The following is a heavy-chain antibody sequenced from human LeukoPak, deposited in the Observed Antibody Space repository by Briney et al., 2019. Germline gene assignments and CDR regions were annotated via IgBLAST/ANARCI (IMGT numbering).Heavy chain of an antibody. Sequence: GRSLRLSCAASGFTFGSYAMHWVRQAPGKGLEWVAVISYDGSNEYYADSVKGRFTISRDNSKNTLYLQMNSLRAEDTAVYYCARDGTYGSGSYFFDYWGQGTLVTVSS. CDR3: ARDGTYGSGSYFFDY. CDR2: ISYDGSNE. CDR1: GFTFGSYA. V-gene: IGHV3-30*04. D-gene: IGHD3-10*01. J-gene: IGHJ4*02.